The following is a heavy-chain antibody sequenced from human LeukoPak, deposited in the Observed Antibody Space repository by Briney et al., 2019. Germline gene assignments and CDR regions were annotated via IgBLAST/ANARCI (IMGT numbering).Heavy chain of an antibody. Sequence: AGGSLRLSCAASGFTFSSYWMSWVRQAPGKGLEWVSGISGSGSTTKYADSVKGRFTISRDNSKNTVYLQMNSLRAEDTALHHCARLSTDYYYMDVWGKGTTVSISS. D-gene: IGHD2-2*01. CDR2: ISGSGSTT. V-gene: IGHV3-23*01. CDR1: GFTFSSYW. J-gene: IGHJ6*03. CDR3: ARLSTDYYYMDV.